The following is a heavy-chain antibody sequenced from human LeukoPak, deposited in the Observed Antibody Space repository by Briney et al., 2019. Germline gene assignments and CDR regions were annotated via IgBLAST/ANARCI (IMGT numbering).Heavy chain of an antibody. V-gene: IGHV3-21*01. Sequence: GGSLILCCAASGFTFSSYIMNWVRQAPGKGLEWVSSISSSSYIYYAASVKGRFTIASDNANSSPYLQMNSLRAEDRAVYYWASDSRGWPFDYWGQGALVTVSS. D-gene: IGHD6-19*01. CDR1: GFTFSSYI. CDR3: ASDSRGWPFDY. J-gene: IGHJ4*02. CDR2: ISSSSYI.